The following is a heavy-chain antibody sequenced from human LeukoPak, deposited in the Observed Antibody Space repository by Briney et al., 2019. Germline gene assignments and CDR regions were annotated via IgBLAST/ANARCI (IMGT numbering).Heavy chain of an antibody. D-gene: IGHD4-17*01. Sequence: SQTLSLTCTVSGGSISSGSYYWGWIRQPPGKGLEWIGSIYYSGSTYYNPSLKSRVTISVDTSKNQFSLKLSSVTAADTAVYYCARPGDYGDYVPALDWYFDLWGRGTLVTVSS. CDR2: IYYSGST. CDR3: ARPGDYGDYVPALDWYFDL. CDR1: GGSISSGSYY. V-gene: IGHV4-39*07. J-gene: IGHJ2*01.